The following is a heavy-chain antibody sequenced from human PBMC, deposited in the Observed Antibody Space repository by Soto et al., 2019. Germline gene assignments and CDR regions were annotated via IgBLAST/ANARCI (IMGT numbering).Heavy chain of an antibody. CDR1: GFTVDDYA. J-gene: IGHJ6*03. CDR3: ANGAGGLVSYYYMDV. CDR2: ISRNSGSI. V-gene: IGHV3-9*01. D-gene: IGHD6-19*01. Sequence: EVQLVESGGGLVQPGRSLRLSCAASGFTVDDYALHWVRQAPGKGLEWVTGISRNSGSIGYADSVKGRFTISRDNAKNSLYLQMNNLRAEDTALYYCANGAGGLVSYYYMDVWGKGTTVTVSS.